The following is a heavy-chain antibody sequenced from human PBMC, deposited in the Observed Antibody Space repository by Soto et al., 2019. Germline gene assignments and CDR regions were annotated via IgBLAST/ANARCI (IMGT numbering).Heavy chain of an antibody. CDR1: GFSFSNYA. J-gene: IGHJ4*02. CDR2: ISSDGRNK. CDR3: ARAMMGWLLWVDY. Sequence: QVQLVESGGGVVQPGRSLRLSCAASGFSFSNYAMHWVRQAPGKGLEWVAAISSDGRNKYYADSVKGRFTLSRDNSKNTLDLQMNSLRAEDTAVYYCARAMMGWLLWVDYWGQGTLVTVSS. V-gene: IGHV3-30-3*01. D-gene: IGHD3-3*01.